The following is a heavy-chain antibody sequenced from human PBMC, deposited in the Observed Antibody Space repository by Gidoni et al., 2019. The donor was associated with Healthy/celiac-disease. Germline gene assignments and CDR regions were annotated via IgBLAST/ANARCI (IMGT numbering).Heavy chain of an antibody. Sequence: EVQLLESGGGLVQPGGSLRLSCAASGFTFSSYAMSWVRQAPGQGLEWVSAISGSGGSTYYADSVKGRFTISRDNSKNTLYLQMNSLRAEDTAVYYCAKSASGYYYDSSGYYSFDYWGQGTLVTVSS. CDR2: ISGSGGST. D-gene: IGHD3-22*01. J-gene: IGHJ4*02. V-gene: IGHV3-23*01. CDR1: GFTFSSYA. CDR3: AKSASGYYYDSSGYYSFDY.